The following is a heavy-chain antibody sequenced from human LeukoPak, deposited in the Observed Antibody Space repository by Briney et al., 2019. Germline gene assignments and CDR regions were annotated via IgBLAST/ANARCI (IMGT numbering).Heavy chain of an antibody. CDR1: GYTFTGYY. CDR3: ARAGRGGIVGATYAFDI. CDR2: INPNSGGT. Sequence: ASVKVSCKASGYTFTGYYMHWVRQAPGQGLEWMGWINPNSGGTNYAQKFQGRVTMTRDTSISTAYMELSRLRSDDTAVYCCARAGRGGIVGATYAFDIWGQGTMVTVSS. J-gene: IGHJ3*02. V-gene: IGHV1-2*02. D-gene: IGHD1-26*01.